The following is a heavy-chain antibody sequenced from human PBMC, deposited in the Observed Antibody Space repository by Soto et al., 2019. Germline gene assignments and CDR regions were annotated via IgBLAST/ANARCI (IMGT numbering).Heavy chain of an antibody. Sequence: GASVKVSCKASGYTFTSYGISWVRQAPGQGLEWMGWISAYNGNTNHAQKLQGRVTMTTDTSTSTAYMELRSLRSDDTAVYYCARDPWYYYGSGRNDFDYWGQGTLVTVSS. CDR2: ISAYNGNT. J-gene: IGHJ4*02. CDR1: GYTFTSYG. D-gene: IGHD3-10*01. V-gene: IGHV1-18*01. CDR3: ARDPWYYYGSGRNDFDY.